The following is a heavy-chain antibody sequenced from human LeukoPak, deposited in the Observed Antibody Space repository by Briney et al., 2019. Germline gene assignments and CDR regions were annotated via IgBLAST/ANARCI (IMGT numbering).Heavy chain of an antibody. V-gene: IGHV4-59*08. CDR1: DGSISNYY. CDR3: ARQDYFDRGSKGWFDP. Sequence: SETLSLTCTVSDGSISNYYWSWIRQPPGKGLEWIGYIYFSGSTNYNPSLESRVTISVDTSKNQFSLKLSSVTAADTAVYYCARQDYFDRGSKGWFDPWGQGTLVTVSS. CDR2: IYFSGST. J-gene: IGHJ5*02. D-gene: IGHD3-22*01.